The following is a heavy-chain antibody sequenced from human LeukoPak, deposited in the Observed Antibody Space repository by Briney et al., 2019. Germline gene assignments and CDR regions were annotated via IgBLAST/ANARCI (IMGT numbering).Heavy chain of an antibody. D-gene: IGHD5-12*01. CDR2: IYYSGST. J-gene: IGHJ6*03. Sequence: SETLSLTCTVSGGSISSSSYYWGWIRRPPGKGLEWIGSIYYSGSTYYNPSLKSRVTISVDTSKNQFSLKLSSVTAADTAVYYCARIVATITGYYYYYYYMDVWGKGTTVTISS. CDR1: GGSISSSSYY. V-gene: IGHV4-39*01. CDR3: ARIVATITGYYYYYYYMDV.